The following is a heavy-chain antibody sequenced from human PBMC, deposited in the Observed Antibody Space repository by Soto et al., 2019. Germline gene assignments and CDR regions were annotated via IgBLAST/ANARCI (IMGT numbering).Heavy chain of an antibody. Sequence: EVQLVESGGGLVQPGGSLRLSCVASGIPVSSNYMTWVRQAPGKGLEWVSVLHSGGDTYYANSVKGRFTISRHDSTNTLFLQMNRQTAEDADVYYSAGEGPYYYASRMDVCGQATTVNVSS. D-gene: IGHD3-10*01. J-gene: IGHJ6*02. CDR2: LHSGGDT. V-gene: IGHV3-53*04. CDR3: AGEGPYYYASRMDV. CDR1: GIPVSSNY.